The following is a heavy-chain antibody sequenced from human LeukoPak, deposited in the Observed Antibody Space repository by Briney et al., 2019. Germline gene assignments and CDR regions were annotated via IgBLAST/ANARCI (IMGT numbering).Heavy chain of an antibody. CDR2: IYYSGST. J-gene: IGHJ4*02. V-gene: IGHV4-59*01. Sequence: SETLSLTCTVSGGSISSYYWSWIRQPPGKGLEWIGYIYYSGSTNYNPSLKSRVTISVDTPKNQFSLKLSSVTAADTAVYYCARVGDGYNYYFDYWGQGTLVTVSS. CDR3: ARVGDGYNYYFDY. D-gene: IGHD5-24*01. CDR1: GGSISSYY.